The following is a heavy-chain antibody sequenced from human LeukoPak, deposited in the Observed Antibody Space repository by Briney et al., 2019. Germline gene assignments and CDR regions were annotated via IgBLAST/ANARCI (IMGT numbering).Heavy chain of an antibody. CDR3: ARDGGSFDLDY. D-gene: IGHD1-26*01. Sequence: GSLRLSYAASGFTFDGYGMSWVRQAPGKGLEWVSGINWNGGSTGYADSVKGRFTISRDNAKNSLYLQMNSLRGEDTALYHCARDGGSFDLDYWGQGTLVTVSS. V-gene: IGHV3-20*01. CDR2: INWNGGST. CDR1: GFTFDGYG. J-gene: IGHJ4*02.